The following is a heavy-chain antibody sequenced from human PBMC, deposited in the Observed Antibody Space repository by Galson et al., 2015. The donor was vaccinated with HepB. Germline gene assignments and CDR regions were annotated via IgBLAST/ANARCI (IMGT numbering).Heavy chain of an antibody. J-gene: IGHJ4*02. Sequence: SLRLSCAASGFTFSSYAMSWVRQAPGKGLEWVSAISGSGGSTYYADSVKGRFTISRDNSKNTLYLQMNSLRAEDTAVYYCARADVPHDYSPPPLDYWGQGTLVTVSS. CDR1: GFTFSSYA. V-gene: IGHV3-23*01. CDR3: ARADVPHDYSPPPLDY. CDR2: ISGSGGST. D-gene: IGHD4-11*01.